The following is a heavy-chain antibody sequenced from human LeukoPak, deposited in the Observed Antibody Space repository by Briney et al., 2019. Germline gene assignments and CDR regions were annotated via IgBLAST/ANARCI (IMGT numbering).Heavy chain of an antibody. D-gene: IGHD2-2*01. CDR2: IYYSGST. J-gene: IGHJ6*03. V-gene: IGHV4-30-4*08. CDR3: ARDRKPVTYCSSTSCYELYYYYYMDV. Sequence: SQTLSLTCTVSGGSISSGDYYWRWIRQPPGKGLEWIGYIYYSGSTYYNPSLKGRVTISVDTSKNQFSLKLSSVTAADTAVYYCARDRKPVTYCSSTSCYELYYYYYMDVWGKGTTVTVSS. CDR1: GGSISSGDYY.